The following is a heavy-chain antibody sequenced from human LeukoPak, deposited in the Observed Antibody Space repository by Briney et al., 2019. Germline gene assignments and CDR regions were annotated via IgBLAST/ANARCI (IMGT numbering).Heavy chain of an antibody. D-gene: IGHD5-18*01. V-gene: IGHV3-30-3*01. J-gene: IGHJ4*02. CDR3: AKDVPLELWYFDY. CDR2: ISYDGSNK. Sequence: PGGSLRLSCAASGFTFSSYAMHWVRQAPGKGLEWVAVISYDGSNKYYADSVKGRFTISRDNSKNTLYLQMNSLRAEDTAVYYCAKDVPLELWYFDYWGQGTLVTVSS. CDR1: GFTFSSYA.